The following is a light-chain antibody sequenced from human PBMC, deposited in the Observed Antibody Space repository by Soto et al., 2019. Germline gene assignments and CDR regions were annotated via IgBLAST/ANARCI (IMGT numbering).Light chain of an antibody. V-gene: IGKV3-20*01. CDR2: GAS. Sequence: EIVLTQSPGTLSLSPGERATLSCRASQSVSSSYLAWYQQKPGQAPRLLIYGASSGATGIPDRFSGSGSGTDFTLTISRLEPEDFAVYYCQQSGSSSTFGLGTRLEI. CDR3: QQSGSSST. J-gene: IGKJ5*01. CDR1: QSVSSSY.